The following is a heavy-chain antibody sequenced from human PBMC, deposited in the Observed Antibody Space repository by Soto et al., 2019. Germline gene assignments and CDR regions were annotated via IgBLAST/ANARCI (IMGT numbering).Heavy chain of an antibody. CDR2: IIPIFGTA. V-gene: IGHV1-69*01. J-gene: IGHJ4*02. CDR3: ARVVRRIATPLHFDY. D-gene: IGHD3-10*01. Sequence: QVQLVQSGAGVKKPGSSVKVSCKASGGTFSSYAISWVRQAPGQGLEWMGGIIPIFGTANYAQKFQGRVTITADESTSTAYMELSSLRSEDTAVYYCARVVRRIATPLHFDYWGQGTLVTVSS. CDR1: GGTFSSYA.